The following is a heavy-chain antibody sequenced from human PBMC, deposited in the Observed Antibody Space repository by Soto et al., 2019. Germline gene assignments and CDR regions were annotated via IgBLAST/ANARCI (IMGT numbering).Heavy chain of an antibody. Sequence: GGSLRLSCAASGFTFSSYGMHWVRQAPGKGLEWVAVISYDGSNKYYADSVKGRFTISRDNSKNTLYLQMNSLRAEDTAVYYCAKDLKQLENYYGMDVSGQGTTVTVSS. D-gene: IGHD6-6*01. CDR3: AKDLKQLENYYGMDV. J-gene: IGHJ6*02. CDR2: ISYDGSNK. CDR1: GFTFSSYG. V-gene: IGHV3-30*18.